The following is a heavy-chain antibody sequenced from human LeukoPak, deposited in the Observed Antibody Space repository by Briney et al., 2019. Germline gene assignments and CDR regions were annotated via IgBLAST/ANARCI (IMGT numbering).Heavy chain of an antibody. V-gene: IGHV3-33*01. J-gene: IGHJ6*02. Sequence: GRSLRLSCAASGFTFSSFGMHWVRQAPGKGLEWVAVIWYDGSNKYYADSVKGRFTISRDNAKNSLYLQMNSLRAEDTAVYYCARETAYGDYISYYYYYGMDVWGQGTTVTVSS. CDR1: GFTFSSFG. D-gene: IGHD4-17*01. CDR2: IWYDGSNK. CDR3: ARETAYGDYISYYYYYGMDV.